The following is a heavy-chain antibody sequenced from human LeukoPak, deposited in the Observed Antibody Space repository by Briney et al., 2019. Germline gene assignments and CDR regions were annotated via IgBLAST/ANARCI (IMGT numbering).Heavy chain of an antibody. CDR2: ISGSGGST. J-gene: IGHJ4*02. CDR3: VKGGQNYDFWRFDY. CDR1: GFRFSSYA. V-gene: IGHV3-23*01. D-gene: IGHD3-3*01. Sequence: GGSLRLSCGASGFRFSSYAMSWVRQAPGKGLEWVSSISGSGGSTYYTDSVKGRFAISRDNSKNTLYLQMNSLGTDDTALYYCVKGGQNYDFWRFDYWGQGTLVTASS.